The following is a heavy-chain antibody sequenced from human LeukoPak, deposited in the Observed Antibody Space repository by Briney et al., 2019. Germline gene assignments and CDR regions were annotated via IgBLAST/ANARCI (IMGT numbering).Heavy chain of an antibody. J-gene: IGHJ4*02. V-gene: IGHV3-23*01. D-gene: IGHD1-26*01. CDR2: ISGSGGST. Sequence: GGSLRLSCAVSGITLSNYGMSWVRQAPGKGLEWVAGISGSGGSTNYADSVKGRFTISRDNPKNTLYLQMNSLRAEDTAVYYCARDSEWELGVYYFDYWGQGTLVTVSS. CDR1: GITLSNYG. CDR3: ARDSEWELGVYYFDY.